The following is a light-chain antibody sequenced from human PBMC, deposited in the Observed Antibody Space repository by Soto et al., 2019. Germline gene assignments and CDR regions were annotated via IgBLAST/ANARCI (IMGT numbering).Light chain of an antibody. J-gene: IGLJ2*01. CDR3: SSYTSSSTGV. V-gene: IGLV2-14*01. CDR2: DVS. Sequence: QSVLTQPASVSGSPGQTITISCTGTSSDVGGYNYVSWYQQHPGKAPKLMIYDVSNRPSGVSNRFSGSESGNTTSLTISGLQAEDEADYYCSSYTSSSTGVFGGGTQLTVL. CDR1: SSDVGGYNY.